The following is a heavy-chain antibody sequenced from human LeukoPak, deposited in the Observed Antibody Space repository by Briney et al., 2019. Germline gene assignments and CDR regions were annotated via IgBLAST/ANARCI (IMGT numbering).Heavy chain of an antibody. V-gene: IGHV3-23*01. D-gene: IGHD3-3*01. CDR2: ISGSGGSS. CDR3: AKGVTIFGVVIITPFDY. Sequence: GGSLRLSCAASGLTFSSYAMSWVRQAPGKGLEWVSAISGSGGSSYYADSVKGRFTISRDNSKNTLYLQMNSLRAEDTAVYYCAKGVTIFGVVIITPFDYWGQGTLVTVSS. CDR1: GLTFSSYA. J-gene: IGHJ4*02.